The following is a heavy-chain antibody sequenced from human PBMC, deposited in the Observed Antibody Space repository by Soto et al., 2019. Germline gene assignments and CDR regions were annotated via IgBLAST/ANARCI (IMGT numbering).Heavy chain of an antibody. CDR1: DDSINSDKYY. J-gene: IGHJ4*02. D-gene: IGHD3-9*01. CDR2: VYYRGNA. V-gene: IGHV4-39*01. CDR3: PRLEGLATISYYFDF. Sequence: SETLSLTCSVSDDSINSDKYYWGWIRQPPGKGLEWIGSVYYRGNAYYNPSLQTRVTISLDKSKSQFSLKLNSVTAADSAVYFCPRLEGLATISYYFDFWGPGALVTVSS.